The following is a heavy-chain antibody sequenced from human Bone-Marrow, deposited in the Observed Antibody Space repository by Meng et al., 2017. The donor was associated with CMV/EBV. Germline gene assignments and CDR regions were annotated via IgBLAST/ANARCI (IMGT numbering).Heavy chain of an antibody. J-gene: IGHJ4*02. CDR2: IYYSGST. Sequence: SETLSLTCTASGGSISRSSYYWGWIRQPPGKGLEWIGSIYYSGSTYYNPSLKSRVTISVDTSKNQFSLKLSFVTAADTAVYYCARDALWFPYDYWGQGTLVTVSS. CDR1: GGSISRSSYY. D-gene: IGHD3-10*01. V-gene: IGHV4-39*07. CDR3: ARDALWFPYDY.